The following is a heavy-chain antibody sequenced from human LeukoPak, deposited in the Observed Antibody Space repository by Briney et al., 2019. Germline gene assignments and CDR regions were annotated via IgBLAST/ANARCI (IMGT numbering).Heavy chain of an antibody. D-gene: IGHD2-2*01. CDR2: ISSSGSTI. V-gene: IGHV3-48*03. Sequence: GGSLRLXCAASGFTFSSYEMNWVRRAPGKGLEWVSYISSSGSTIYYADSEKGRFTISRDNAKNPLYLQMNSLRAEDTAVYYCARSTPKLPGYYFDYWGQGTLVTVSS. CDR1: GFTFSSYE. CDR3: ARSTPKLPGYYFDY. J-gene: IGHJ4*02.